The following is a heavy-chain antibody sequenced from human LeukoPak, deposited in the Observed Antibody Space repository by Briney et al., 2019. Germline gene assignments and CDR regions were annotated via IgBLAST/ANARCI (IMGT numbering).Heavy chain of an antibody. V-gene: IGHV3-11*01. J-gene: IGHJ4*02. CDR1: GFTFSDCY. D-gene: IGHD7-27*01. CDR2: ISRSGGTI. CDR3: ARALTGLDY. Sequence: GGSLRLSCAASGFTFSDCYMNWIRQAPGKGLEWVSYISRSGGTIYYADSVKGRFTISRDNAKNSLYLQMNSLRAEDTAVYYCARALTGLDYWSLGTLVTVSS.